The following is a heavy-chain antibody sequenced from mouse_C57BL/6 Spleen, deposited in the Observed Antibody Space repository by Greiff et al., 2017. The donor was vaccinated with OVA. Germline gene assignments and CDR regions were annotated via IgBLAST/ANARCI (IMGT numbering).Heavy chain of an antibody. CDR2: FYPGSGSI. CDR3: ARHEAGAYLFAY. V-gene: IGHV1-62-2*01. D-gene: IGHD2-10*01. CDR1: GYTFTEYT. Sequence: QVQLKESGAELVKPGASVKLSCKASGYTFTEYTIHWVKQRSGQGLEWIGWFYPGSGSIKYNEKFKDKATLTADKYSSTVYMELSRWTSEDSAVYFCARHEAGAYLFAYWGQGTLVTVSA. J-gene: IGHJ3*01.